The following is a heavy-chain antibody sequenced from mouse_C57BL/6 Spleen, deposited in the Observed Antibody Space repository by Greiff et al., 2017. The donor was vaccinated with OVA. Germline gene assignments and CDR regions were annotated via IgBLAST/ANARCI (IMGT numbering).Heavy chain of an antibody. V-gene: IGHV1-72*01. Sequence: QVQLQQPGAELVKPGASVKLSCKASGYTFTSYWMQWVKQRPGQGLAWIGRIDPNSGGTKYNEKFKRKATLNVDKPSSTAYLQLSSLTSVDSACEYCARGQLSLRYAMDYWGQGTSVTVSS. CDR3: ARGQLSLRYAMDY. J-gene: IGHJ4*01. CDR1: GYTFTSYW. D-gene: IGHD3-2*02. CDR2: IDPNSGGT.